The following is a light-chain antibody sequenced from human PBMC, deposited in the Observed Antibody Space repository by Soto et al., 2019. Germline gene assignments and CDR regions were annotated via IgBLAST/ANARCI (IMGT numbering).Light chain of an antibody. J-gene: IGKJ1*01. CDR3: QQYNDGPRT. V-gene: IGKV3D-15*01. Sequence: EIVLTQSPAPLSLSPGERATLSCRASQSVSSDLAWYQQKPGQAPRLLIYGASTRATGIPARFSGSGSGTEFTLTISSRQSADFAVYYCQQYNDGPRTFGQGTKVDI. CDR2: GAS. CDR1: QSVSSD.